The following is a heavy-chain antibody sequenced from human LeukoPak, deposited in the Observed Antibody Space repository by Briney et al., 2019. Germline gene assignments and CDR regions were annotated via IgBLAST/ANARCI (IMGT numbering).Heavy chain of an antibody. V-gene: IGHV4-39*01. D-gene: IGHD3-10*01. CDR1: GGSISSSSHY. Sequence: SETLSLTCTVSGGSISSSSHYWGWIRQPPGKGLEWIGSIYYSGSTYYNPSLKSRVTISVDTSKNQFSLKLSSVTAADTAVYYCASYYGSGSYYYWGQGTLVTVSS. CDR3: ASYYGSGSYYY. CDR2: IYYSGST. J-gene: IGHJ4*02.